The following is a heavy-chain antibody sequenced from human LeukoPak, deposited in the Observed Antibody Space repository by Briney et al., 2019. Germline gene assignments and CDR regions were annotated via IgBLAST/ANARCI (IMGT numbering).Heavy chain of an antibody. CDR1: GYFSYRSFD. CDR3: ARVQNEDYYYSSAYAPFDH. V-gene: IGHV4-38-2*01. CDR2: IYHSGTT. J-gene: IGHJ4*02. Sequence: SQTLSLTHAVSGYFSYRSFDRSWIRPSPGKGLEWIGMIYHSGTTYYNPSLQSRVTISLDTSQNHFSLKLTSVPAADTAVYYCARVQNEDYYYSSAYAPFDHWGRGTLVTVSS. D-gene: IGHD3-22*01.